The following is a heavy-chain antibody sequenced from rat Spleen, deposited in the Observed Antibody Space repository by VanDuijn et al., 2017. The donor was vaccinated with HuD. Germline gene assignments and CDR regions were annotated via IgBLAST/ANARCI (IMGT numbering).Heavy chain of an antibody. CDR1: GFTFSDYG. J-gene: IGHJ2*01. Sequence: EVQLVESGGGLVQPGRSLKLSCAATGFTFSDYGMAWVRQGPTKGLEWVATISYGDRSGHSSTYYRDSVKGRFTISRDNAKSTLSLQMSKLGSEDTAIYYCARGPSDGSDLDYFDYWGQGVVVTVSS. CDR2: ISYGDRSGHSST. D-gene: IGHD1-7*01. CDR3: ARGPSDGSDLDYFDY. V-gene: IGHV5-29*01.